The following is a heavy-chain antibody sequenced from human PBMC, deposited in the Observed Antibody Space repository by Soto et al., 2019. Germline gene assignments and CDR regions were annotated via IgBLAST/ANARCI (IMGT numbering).Heavy chain of an antibody. CDR3: AKGGDYDFWSGYHYYYGMDV. CDR2: ISGSGGST. Sequence: GGSLRLSCAASGFTFSSYAMSWVRQAPGKGLEWVSAISGSGGSTYYADSVKGRFTISRDNSKNTLYLQMNSLRAEDTAVYYCAKGGDYDFWSGYHYYYGMDVWGQGTTVTVS. D-gene: IGHD3-3*01. J-gene: IGHJ6*02. V-gene: IGHV3-23*01. CDR1: GFTFSSYA.